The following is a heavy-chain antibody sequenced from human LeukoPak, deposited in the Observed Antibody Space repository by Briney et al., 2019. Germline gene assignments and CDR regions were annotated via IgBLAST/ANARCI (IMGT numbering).Heavy chain of an antibody. CDR3: ARGDYGDHVWVDAFDI. V-gene: IGHV3-48*04. J-gene: IGHJ3*02. CDR1: GFIFSSYS. CDR2: ISSSSSTI. D-gene: IGHD4/OR15-4a*01. Sequence: PGGSLRLSCAASGFIFSSYSMNWVRQAPGKGLEWVSYISSSSSTIYYADSVKGRFTISRDNAKNSLYLQMNSLRAEDTAVYYCARGDYGDHVWVDAFDIWGQGTMVTVSS.